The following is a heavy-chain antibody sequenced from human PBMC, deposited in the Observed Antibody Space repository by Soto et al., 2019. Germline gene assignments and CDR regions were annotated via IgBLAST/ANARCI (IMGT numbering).Heavy chain of an antibody. Sequence: SETLSLTCAVSGGSVSGYNWSWIRQPQPTGKEWIGDMTHSGSTNYNTSLKSRVTISVNTSKRQFSLKLSSVTAADTAVYYFAAWQEGFVRFSPRYYFHYWGQGTLVTVSS. CDR1: GGSVSGYN. V-gene: IGHV4-34*01. J-gene: IGHJ4*02. D-gene: IGHD2-21*01. CDR3: AAWQEGFVRFSPRYYFHY. CDR2: MTHSGST.